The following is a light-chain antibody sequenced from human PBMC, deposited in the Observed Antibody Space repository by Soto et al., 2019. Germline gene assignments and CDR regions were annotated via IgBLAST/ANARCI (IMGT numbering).Light chain of an antibody. J-gene: IGLJ3*02. V-gene: IGLV4-60*02. CDR3: ESWDRDNWV. CDR1: SGHSNNI. CDR2: LEPSGTY. Sequence: QSVLTQSSSASASLGSSVKITCTLSSGHSNNIIVWHQQQPGKAPRFLMSLEPSGTYNKGSGVPDRFSGSSSGADRHLTISNLQFEDEADYYCESWDRDNWVLGGGTKLTVL.